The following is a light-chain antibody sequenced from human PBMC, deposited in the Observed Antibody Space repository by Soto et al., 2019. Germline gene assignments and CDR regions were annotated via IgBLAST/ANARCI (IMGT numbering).Light chain of an antibody. J-gene: IGKJ1*01. CDR2: AAS. Sequence: IVLAQSPATLSFSPCERATISWSSIHSVANNYLAWYQQKHGQAPRLIIFAASSRATGVPHRFTASGSGTDFTLTISRVEPEDFAVYFCQQYGGSPPWTFGQGTKVDIK. V-gene: IGKV3-20*01. CDR1: HSVANNY. CDR3: QQYGGSPPWT.